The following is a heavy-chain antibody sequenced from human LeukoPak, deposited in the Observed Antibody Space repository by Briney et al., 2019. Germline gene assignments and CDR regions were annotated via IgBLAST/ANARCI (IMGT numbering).Heavy chain of an antibody. CDR2: TSYDESNK. J-gene: IGHJ5*02. V-gene: IGHV3-30-3*01. CDR1: GFTFSSYA. CDR3: ARVRGESPRWFDP. D-gene: IGHD3-10*01. Sequence: GGSLRLSCASSGFTFSSYAMHWVRQAPGKGLEWVAVTSYDESNKYYADSVKGRFTISRDNSKNTLYLQMNSLRTEDTAIYYCARVRGESPRWFDPWGQGTLVTVSS.